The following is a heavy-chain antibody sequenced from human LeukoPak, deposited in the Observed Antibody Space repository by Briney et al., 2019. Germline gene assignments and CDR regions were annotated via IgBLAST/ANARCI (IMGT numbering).Heavy chain of an antibody. CDR3: ARRHCSSTSCYPLDY. D-gene: IGHD2-2*01. V-gene: IGHV1-18*04. CDR2: ISAYNGNT. Sequence: GESLKISCKGSGYSFTSYWIGWVRQAPGQGLEWMGWISAYNGNTNYAQKLQGRVTMTTDTSTSTAYMELRSLRSDDTAVYYCARRHCSSTSCYPLDYWGQGTLVTVSS. J-gene: IGHJ4*02. CDR1: GYSFTSYW.